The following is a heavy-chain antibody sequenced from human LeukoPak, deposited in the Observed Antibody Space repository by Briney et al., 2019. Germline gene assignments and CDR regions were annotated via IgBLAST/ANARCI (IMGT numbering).Heavy chain of an antibody. CDR1: GFTFSDTW. V-gene: IGHV3-53*01. J-gene: IGHJ3*02. CDR2: IYSGGST. D-gene: IGHD3-22*01. Sequence: GGSLRLSCAASGFTFSDTWMHWVRQAPGKGLVWVSVIYSGGSTYYSDSVKGRFTISRDNSKNTLYLQMNSLRAEDTAVYYCASRDYYDSSGYYDAFDIWGQGTMVTVSS. CDR3: ASRDYYDSSGYYDAFDI.